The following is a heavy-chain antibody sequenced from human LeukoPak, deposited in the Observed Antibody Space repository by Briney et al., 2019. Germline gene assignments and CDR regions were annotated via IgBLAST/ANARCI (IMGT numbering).Heavy chain of an antibody. CDR2: IYYTGNT. V-gene: IGHV4-59*01. J-gene: IGHJ4*02. CDR3: ARLIGGSGID. Sequence: SETLSLTCTVSGGSFPSYYWSWIRQPPGRGLEWIGYIYYTGNTNYSPSLKSRVTISMDTSKNQFSLKLSSVPAADTAVYYCARLIGGSGIDWGQGTLVTVSS. D-gene: IGHD3-10*01. CDR1: GGSFPSYY.